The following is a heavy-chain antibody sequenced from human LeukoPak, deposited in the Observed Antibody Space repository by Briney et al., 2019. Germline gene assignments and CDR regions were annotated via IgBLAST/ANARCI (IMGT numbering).Heavy chain of an antibody. V-gene: IGHV3-73*01. CDR1: GFTFSGSS. Sequence: GGSLRLSCAASGFTFSGSSMHWVRQASGKGLEWVGRIRSKANNCATAYAASVKGRFTISRDDSKNTAYLQMNSLKTEDTAVYYCTSPPYCSGGSCYRNDYWGQGTLVTVSS. CDR2: IRSKANNCAT. J-gene: IGHJ4*02. CDR3: TSPPYCSGGSCYRNDY. D-gene: IGHD2-15*01.